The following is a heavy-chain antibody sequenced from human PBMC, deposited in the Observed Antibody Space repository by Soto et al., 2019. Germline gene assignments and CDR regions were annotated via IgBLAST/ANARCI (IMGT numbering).Heavy chain of an antibody. V-gene: IGHV3-15*01. CDR3: TTGVVVVAAGRGY. D-gene: IGHD2-15*01. J-gene: IGHJ4*02. CDR2: IKSKTDGGTT. Sequence: GGSLRLSCSASGFTFSNAWMSWVRQAPGKGLEWVGRIKSKTDGGTTDYAAPVKGRFTISRDDSKNTLYLQMNGLKTEDTAVYHCTTGVVVVAAGRGYWGQGTLVTVSS. CDR1: GFTFSNAW.